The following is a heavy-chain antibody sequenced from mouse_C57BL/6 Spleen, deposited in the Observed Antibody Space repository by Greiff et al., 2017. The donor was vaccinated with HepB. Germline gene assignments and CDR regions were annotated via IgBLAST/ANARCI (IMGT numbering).Heavy chain of an antibody. J-gene: IGHJ2*01. Sequence: QVQLQQSGAELARPGASVKLSCKASGYTFTSYGISWVKQRTGQGLEWIGEIYPRSGNTYYNEQFKGKATLTADKSSSTAYMELRSLTAEDSAVYFCARWGGDYDVGDYFDYWGQGTTLTVSS. CDR2: IYPRSGNT. V-gene: IGHV1-81*01. CDR3: ARWGGDYDVGDYFDY. D-gene: IGHD2-4*01. CDR1: GYTFTSYG.